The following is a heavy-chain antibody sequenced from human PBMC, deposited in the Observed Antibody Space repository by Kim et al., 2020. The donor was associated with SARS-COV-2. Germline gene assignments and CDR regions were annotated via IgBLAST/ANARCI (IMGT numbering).Heavy chain of an antibody. CDR1: GGSISSSSYY. Sequence: SETLSLTCTVSGGSISSSSYYWGWIRQPPGKGLEWIGSIYYSGSTYYNPSLKSRVTISVDTSKNQFSLKLSSVTAADTAVYYCARQQWVLLNYWGQGTLVTVSS. CDR3: ARQQWVLLNY. V-gene: IGHV4-39*01. D-gene: IGHD1-26*01. CDR2: IYYSGST. J-gene: IGHJ4*02.